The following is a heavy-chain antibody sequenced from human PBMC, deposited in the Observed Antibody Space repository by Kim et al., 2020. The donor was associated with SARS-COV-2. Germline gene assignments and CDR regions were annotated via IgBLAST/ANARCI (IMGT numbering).Heavy chain of an antibody. Sequence: GGSLRLSCAASGFTFSRYWMNWLRQAPGKGLEWVANIKQDGSAQYYVDSVKGRFTISRDNAKNSLYLQMNSLRAEDTAMYYCARVQNNWFDPWGQGTLV. CDR2: IKQDGSAQ. V-gene: IGHV3-7*01. J-gene: IGHJ5*02. CDR3: ARVQNNWFDP. CDR1: GFTFSRYW.